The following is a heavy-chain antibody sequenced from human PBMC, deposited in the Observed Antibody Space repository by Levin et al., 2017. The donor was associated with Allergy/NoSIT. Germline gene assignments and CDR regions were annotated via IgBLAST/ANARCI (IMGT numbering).Heavy chain of an antibody. J-gene: IGHJ6*02. CDR3: ARGDYSNYGYYYYYGMDG. V-gene: IGHV1-8*01. CDR1: GYTFTSYD. D-gene: IGHD4-11*01. Sequence: ASVKVSCKASGYTFTSYDINWVRQATGQGLEWMGWMNPNSGNTGYAQKFQGRVTMTRNTSISTAYMELSSLRSEDTAVYYCARGDYSNYGYYYYYGMDGWGQGTTVTVSS. CDR2: MNPNSGNT.